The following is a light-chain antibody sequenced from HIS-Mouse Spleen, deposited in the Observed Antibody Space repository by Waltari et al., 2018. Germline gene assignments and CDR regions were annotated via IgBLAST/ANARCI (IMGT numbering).Light chain of an antibody. V-gene: IGLV2-14*03. Sequence: QSALTQPASVSGSPGQSITISCTATSSDVGGYNSVSWYQQHPGKAPKLMIYDVSNRPSGVSNRFSGSKSGNTASLTISGLQAEDEADYYCSSYTSSSTLVVFGGGTKLTVL. CDR2: DVS. CDR3: SSYTSSSTLVV. J-gene: IGLJ2*01. CDR1: SSDVGGYNS.